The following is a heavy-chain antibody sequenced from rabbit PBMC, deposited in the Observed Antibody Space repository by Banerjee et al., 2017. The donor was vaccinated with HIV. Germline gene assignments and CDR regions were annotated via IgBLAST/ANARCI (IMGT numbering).Heavy chain of an antibody. CDR2: IYAGSSGST. J-gene: IGHJ4*01. D-gene: IGHD5-1*01. V-gene: IGHV1S45*01. CDR1: GLDFSSSYW. Sequence: QEQLVEYGGDLVQPEGSLTLTCKASGLDFSSSYWICWVRQAPGKGLELIACIYAGSSGSTYYASWAKGRFTISKTSSTTVTLQMTSLTAVDTATYFCAKGPYYFDLWGPGTLVTVS. CDR3: AKGPYYFDL.